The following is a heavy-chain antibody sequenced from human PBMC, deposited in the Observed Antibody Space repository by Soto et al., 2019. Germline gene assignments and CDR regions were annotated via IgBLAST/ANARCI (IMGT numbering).Heavy chain of an antibody. J-gene: IGHJ3*02. Sequence: QAQLLESGGGLVAPGGSLRLSCAASGFTVSAYYMGWIRQPPGKALEWISYISGGGRVTNYADSVKGRFTISRDNAKNSLYLQMNSLRVEDTAVYFCVTGQQVRMADIWGQGTMVTVSS. CDR2: ISGGGRVT. V-gene: IGHV3-11*03. D-gene: IGHD6-13*01. CDR3: VTGQQVRMADI. CDR1: GFTVSAYY.